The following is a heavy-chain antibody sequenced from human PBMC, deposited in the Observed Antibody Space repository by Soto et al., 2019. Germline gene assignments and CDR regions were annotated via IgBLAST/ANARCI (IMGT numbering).Heavy chain of an antibody. CDR2: IYYSGSP. Sequence: SETLSLTCTVSGGSISSYYWSWIWQPPGKGLEWIGYIYYSGSPNYNPSLKSRVTISVDTSKNQFSLNLSSVTAADTAVYYCARDSSGYYYGALGWFGPWGQGTLVTVSS. V-gene: IGHV4-59*01. CDR3: ARDSSGYYYGALGWFGP. D-gene: IGHD3-22*01. CDR1: GGSISSYY. J-gene: IGHJ5*02.